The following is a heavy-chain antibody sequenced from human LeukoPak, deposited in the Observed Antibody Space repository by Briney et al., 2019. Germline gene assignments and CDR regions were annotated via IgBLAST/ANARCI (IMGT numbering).Heavy chain of an antibody. V-gene: IGHV1-2*02. CDR2: INPKSGGT. Sequence: GGSVKVSCKASGYTFTGYYMHWVRQAPGQGLEWMGWINPKSGGTNYAQKFQGRVTMTRDTSIITAYMELSRLRSDDTAVYYCARDRGSYFSDAFDIWGQGTMVTVSS. D-gene: IGHD1-26*01. J-gene: IGHJ3*02. CDR3: ARDRGSYFSDAFDI. CDR1: GYTFTGYY.